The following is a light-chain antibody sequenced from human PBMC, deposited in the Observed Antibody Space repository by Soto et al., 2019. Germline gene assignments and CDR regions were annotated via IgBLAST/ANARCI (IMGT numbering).Light chain of an antibody. V-gene: IGLV1-40*01. CDR2: DNS. Sequence: QAVVTQPPSASGTPGQRVTISCSGSSSNIGSNTVNWYQQLPGTAPKLLIYDNSNRPSGVPDRFSGSKSGTSASLAITGLQAEDGTDYYCQSYDSRLSAVVFGGGTKVTVL. J-gene: IGLJ2*01. CDR1: SSNIGSNT. CDR3: QSYDSRLSAVV.